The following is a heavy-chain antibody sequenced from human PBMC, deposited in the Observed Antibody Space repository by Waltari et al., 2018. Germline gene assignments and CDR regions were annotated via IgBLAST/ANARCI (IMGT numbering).Heavy chain of an antibody. CDR2: IYPGDSDT. V-gene: IGHV5-51*03. D-gene: IGHD4-17*01. CDR1: GYTFSRYW. CDR3: ARRWDDGAIRYFDY. J-gene: IGHJ4*02. Sequence: EVQLVQSGAEVKKPGESLKISCKGSGYTFSRYWIGWVRQMPGKGPEWMGIIYPGDSDTRYSPSFQGQVTISADKSINTAYLQWSSLKASDTAMYYCARRWDDGAIRYFDYWGQGTLVTVSS.